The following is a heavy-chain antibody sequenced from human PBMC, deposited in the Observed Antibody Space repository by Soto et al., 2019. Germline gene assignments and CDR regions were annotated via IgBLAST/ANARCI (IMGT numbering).Heavy chain of an antibody. J-gene: IGHJ4*02. CDR3: AKNMHSSSGFDY. CDR1: GFNFNNFA. CDR2: ISGGGDAT. V-gene: IGHV3-23*01. D-gene: IGHD6-6*01. Sequence: GGSLRLSCAATGFNFNNFAMNWVRQGPGKGLEWVSGISGGGDATRYADSVKGRFTISRDNAESMVYLDMYSLIPDDTAIYYCAKNMHSSSGFDYWGQGTPVTVSS.